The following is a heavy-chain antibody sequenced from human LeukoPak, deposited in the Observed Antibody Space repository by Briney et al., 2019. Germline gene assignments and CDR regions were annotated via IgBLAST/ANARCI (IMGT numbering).Heavy chain of an antibody. D-gene: IGHD3-22*01. CDR3: ARAPWDSSSSNYMRRFDY. CDR1: GYSISRDNY. J-gene: IGHJ4*02. CDR2: IYHSGST. Sequence: SETLSLTCAVSGYSISRDNYWVWIRQPPGQGLEWTGGIYHSGSTYYNPSLKSRVTMSVDTSKNQFSLKLSSVTAADTAVYYCARAPWDSSSSNYMRRFDYWGQGTLVTVSS. V-gene: IGHV4-38-2*01.